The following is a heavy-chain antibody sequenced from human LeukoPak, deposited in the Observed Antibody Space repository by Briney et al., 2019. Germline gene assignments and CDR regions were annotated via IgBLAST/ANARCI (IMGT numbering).Heavy chain of an antibody. D-gene: IGHD3-10*01. Sequence: GGSLRLSCAASGFTFSSYGMHWVRQAPGKGLEWVAFIRTDGSNKYYADSVKGRLTIYRENSKNTLYMQMNSLRAEDTAVYYCARDLVWFGEPKGYYNYMDVWGKGTTVTVSS. J-gene: IGHJ6*03. V-gene: IGHV3-30*02. CDR1: GFTFSSYG. CDR3: ARDLVWFGEPKGYYNYMDV. CDR2: IRTDGSNK.